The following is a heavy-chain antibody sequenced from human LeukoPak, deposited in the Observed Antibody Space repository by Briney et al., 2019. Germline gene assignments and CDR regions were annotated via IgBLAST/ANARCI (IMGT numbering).Heavy chain of an antibody. Sequence: ASVKVSCKASGYTFTSYYMHWVRQAPGQGLEWMGIINPSGGSTSYAQKFQGRVTMTRDTSTSTVYMELSSLRSEVTAVYYCARGGDIVVVPAAYCLIDYWGQGTLVTVSS. CDR1: GYTFTSYY. CDR3: ARGGDIVVVPAAYCLIDY. D-gene: IGHD2-2*01. CDR2: INPSGGST. J-gene: IGHJ4*02. V-gene: IGHV1-46*01.